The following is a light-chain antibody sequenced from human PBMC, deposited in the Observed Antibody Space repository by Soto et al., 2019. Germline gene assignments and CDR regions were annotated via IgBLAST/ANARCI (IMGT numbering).Light chain of an antibody. CDR2: DND. V-gene: IGLV1-51*01. CDR3: GTWDTGLSAVV. J-gene: IGLJ2*01. Sequence: QSVLTQPPSVSAAPGQKVTISCSGSSSNIGNNYVSWYQQLPGTAPKLLIYDNDKRPSGIPDQFSGSKSGTSATLGITGLQIGDEADYYCGTWDTGLSAVVFGGGTKLTVL. CDR1: SSNIGNNY.